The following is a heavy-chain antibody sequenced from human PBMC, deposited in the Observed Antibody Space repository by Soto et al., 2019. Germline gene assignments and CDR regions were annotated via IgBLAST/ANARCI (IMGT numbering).Heavy chain of an antibody. V-gene: IGHV3-30*18. J-gene: IGHJ6*02. CDR1: GFTFSSYG. CDR3: AKAMKLRGYYYYGMDV. Sequence: GGSLRLSCAASGFTFSSYGMHWVRQAPGKGLEWVAVISYDGSNKYYADSVKGRFTISRDNSKNTLYLQMNSLRAEDTAVYYCAKAMKLRGYYYYGMDVWGQGTPVTVYS. D-gene: IGHD3-10*01. CDR2: ISYDGSNK.